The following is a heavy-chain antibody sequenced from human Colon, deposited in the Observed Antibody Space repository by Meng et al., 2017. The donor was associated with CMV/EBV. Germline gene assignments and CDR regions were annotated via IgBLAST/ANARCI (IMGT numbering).Heavy chain of an antibody. D-gene: IGHD3-10*01. V-gene: IGHV4-34*01. J-gene: IGHJ4*02. CDR3: ARGGGTPIRGVLPFDF. CDR2: IDHTGST. CDR1: GGSFSPYY. Sequence: VQRPQWGAGLLKPSETLSPTCALYGGSFSPYYWSWIRQSPGKGLEWIAEIDHTGSTNSNPSLKSRVTISIDTSNSHFSLNLTSATAADTAVYYCARGGGTPIRGVLPFDFWGQGTLVTVSS.